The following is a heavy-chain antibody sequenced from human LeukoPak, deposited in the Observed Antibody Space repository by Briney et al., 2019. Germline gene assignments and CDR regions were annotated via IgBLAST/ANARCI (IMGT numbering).Heavy chain of an antibody. CDR2: VYYSGTT. J-gene: IGHJ4*02. D-gene: IGHD4-23*01. CDR3: ARVGVDYSGNIIKYYFDY. CDR1: GGSTSRGGYS. Sequence: PSETLSLTCAVSGGSTSRGGYSWSWIRQPPGKGLEWIGYVYYSGTTNYNPSLKSRVIISVDTSKNQFSLKLSPVIAADTAVYYCARVGVDYSGNIIKYYFDYWGQGTLVTVSS. V-gene: IGHV4-61*08.